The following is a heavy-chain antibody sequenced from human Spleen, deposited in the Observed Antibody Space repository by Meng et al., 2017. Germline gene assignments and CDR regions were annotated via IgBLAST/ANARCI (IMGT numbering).Heavy chain of an antibody. Sequence: SETLSLTCTVSGGSISSDYWSWIRQPPGKGLEWIGYIYYIGGTYYNPSLKSRVTISVDTSKNQFSLKLSSVTAADTAVYYCARGHMVRGVIIYTVEFDYWGQGALVTVSS. CDR3: ARGHMVRGVIIYTVEFDY. CDR2: IYYIGGT. J-gene: IGHJ4*02. CDR1: GGSISSDY. D-gene: IGHD3-10*01. V-gene: IGHV4-59*12.